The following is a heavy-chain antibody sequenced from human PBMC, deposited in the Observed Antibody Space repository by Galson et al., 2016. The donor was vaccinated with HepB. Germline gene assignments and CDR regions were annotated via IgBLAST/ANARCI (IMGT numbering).Heavy chain of an antibody. CDR1: GGSISSISPY. CDR2: IYYSGTT. V-gene: IGHV4-39*01. D-gene: IGHD6-13*01. J-gene: IGHJ4*02. CDR3: TRPRQQLLFDS. Sequence: ETLSLTCTVSGGSISSISPYWGWIRQPPGKGLEWIGTIYYSGTTYFNPSLNSRVTISVDTSKNQFSLKLSSVTAADTAVYYCTRPRQQLLFDSWGQGTLVTVSS.